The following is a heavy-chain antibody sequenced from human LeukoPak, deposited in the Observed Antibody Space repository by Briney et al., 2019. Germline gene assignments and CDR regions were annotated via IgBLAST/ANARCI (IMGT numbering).Heavy chain of an antibody. D-gene: IGHD2-2*02. CDR1: GFTFSSGY. CDR2: ISSDGSNT. Sequence: GGSLRLSCAVSGFTFSSGYMHWVRQPPGKGPVWVSRISSDGSNTIYADSVKGRFTISRDDARNTLYLQMNSLRDADTAVYYFARYTGGGAYWGQGTLVTVSS. J-gene: IGHJ4*02. V-gene: IGHV3-74*01. CDR3: ARYTGGGAY.